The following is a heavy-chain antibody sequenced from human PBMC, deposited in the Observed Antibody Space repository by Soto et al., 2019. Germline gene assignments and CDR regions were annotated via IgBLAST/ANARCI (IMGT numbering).Heavy chain of an antibody. D-gene: IGHD3-3*01. Sequence: PSETLSLTCTVSGGSVSSGSYYWSWIRQPPGKGLEWIGYIYYSGSTNYNPSLKSRVTISVDTSKNQFSLKLSSVTAADTAVYYCARHVYDFWSGYHYYYGMDVWGKGT. J-gene: IGHJ6*04. CDR2: IYYSGST. CDR1: GGSVSSGSYY. CDR3: ARHVYDFWSGYHYYYGMDV. V-gene: IGHV4-61*01.